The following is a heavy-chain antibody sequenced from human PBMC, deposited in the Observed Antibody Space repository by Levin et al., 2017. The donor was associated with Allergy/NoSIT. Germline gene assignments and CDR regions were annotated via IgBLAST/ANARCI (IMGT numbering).Heavy chain of an antibody. Sequence: SQTLSLTCAVSGGSISSGGYSWSWIRQPPGKGLEWIGYIYHSGSTYYNPSLKSRVTISVDRSKNQFSLKLSSVTAADTAVYYCARLATGDEIDYWGQGTLVTVSS. CDR3: ARLATGDEIDY. CDR1: GGSISSGGYS. V-gene: IGHV4-30-2*01. J-gene: IGHJ4*02. D-gene: IGHD7-27*01. CDR2: IYHSGST.